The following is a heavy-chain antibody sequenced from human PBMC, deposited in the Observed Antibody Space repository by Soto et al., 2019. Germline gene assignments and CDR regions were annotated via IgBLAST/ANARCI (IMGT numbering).Heavy chain of an antibody. J-gene: IGHJ4*02. CDR1: GYTFTSYG. CDR2: ISAYNGNT. Sequence: QVQLVQSGAEVKKPGASVKVSCKASGYTFTSYGISWVRQAPGQGLEWMGWISAYNGNTNYAQKLQGRVTMTTDTPTSTAYMEPRSLRSDDKPVYHCARDRGEGSGSYYGYWGKGTLVTVAS. V-gene: IGHV1-18*01. CDR3: ARDRGEGSGSYYGY. D-gene: IGHD3-10*01.